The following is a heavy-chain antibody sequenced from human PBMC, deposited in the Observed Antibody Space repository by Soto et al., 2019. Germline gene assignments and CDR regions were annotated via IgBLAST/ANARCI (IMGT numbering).Heavy chain of an antibody. V-gene: IGHV4-59*01. CDR1: GGSISSYY. Sequence: PSETLSLTCTVSGGSISSYYWSWIRQPPGKGLEWIGYIYYSGSTNYNPSLKSRVTISVDTSKNQFSLKLSSVTAADTAVYYCARYCTNGVCDRPYYYYYGMDVWGQGTTVTVSS. J-gene: IGHJ6*02. CDR2: IYYSGST. CDR3: ARYCTNGVCDRPYYYYYGMDV. D-gene: IGHD2-8*01.